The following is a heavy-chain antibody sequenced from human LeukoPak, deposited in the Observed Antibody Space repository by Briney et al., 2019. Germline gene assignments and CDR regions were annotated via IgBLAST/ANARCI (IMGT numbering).Heavy chain of an antibody. CDR1: GFTVSSNY. Sequence: GGSLRLSCAASGFTVSSNYMGWVRQAPGKGLEWVSVIYSGGSTYYADSVKGRFTISRDNSKNTLYLQMNSLRAEDTAVYYCARALAMVRGVKGYYYGMDVWGQGTTVTVSS. D-gene: IGHD3-10*01. J-gene: IGHJ6*02. V-gene: IGHV3-53*01. CDR2: IYSGGST. CDR3: ARALAMVRGVKGYYYGMDV.